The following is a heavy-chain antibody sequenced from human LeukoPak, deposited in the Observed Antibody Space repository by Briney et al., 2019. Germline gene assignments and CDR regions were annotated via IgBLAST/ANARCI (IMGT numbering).Heavy chain of an antibody. V-gene: IGHV3-49*04. D-gene: IGHD2-15*01. CDR1: GFNFGDYA. CDR2: IRSKPYGGTT. Sequence: GGSLRLSCTASGFNFGDYALNWVRQAPGKGREWVGFIRSKPYGGTTEYAASVKGRFTISRDDSKSIAYLQMDSLNTEDTAVYYCARVRFCSGGSCGTWGPGTLVTVSS. J-gene: IGHJ5*02. CDR3: ARVRFCSGGSCGT.